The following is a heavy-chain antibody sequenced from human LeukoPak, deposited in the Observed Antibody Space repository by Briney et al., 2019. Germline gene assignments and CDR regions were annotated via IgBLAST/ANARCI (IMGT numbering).Heavy chain of an antibody. CDR1: ACSISSYY. D-gene: IGHD6-13*01. Sequence: KPSETLSLTCSGSACSISSYYWSWLRQPAGKGLEGIVRIYTSGSNNYNPSLKSRVTMSVDTSKNQFSLKLSSVTAADTAVYYCARLGSSSWYETKSYFDYWGQGTLVTVSS. CDR3: ARLGSSSWYETKSYFDY. V-gene: IGHV4-4*07. J-gene: IGHJ4*02. CDR2: IYTSGSN.